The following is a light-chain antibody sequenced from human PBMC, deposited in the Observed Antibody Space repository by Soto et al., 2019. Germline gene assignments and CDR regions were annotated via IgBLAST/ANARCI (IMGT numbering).Light chain of an antibody. CDR1: QSVSSY. Sequence: VMTQSAPTLSVSPGEGVTLSCRASQSVSSYLAWYQQKPGQAPRLLIYDASNRATGIPARFSGSGSGTDFTLTISSLEPEDFAVYYCQQRSNWLWTFGQGTKVDIK. V-gene: IGKV3-11*01. J-gene: IGKJ1*01. CDR2: DAS. CDR3: QQRSNWLWT.